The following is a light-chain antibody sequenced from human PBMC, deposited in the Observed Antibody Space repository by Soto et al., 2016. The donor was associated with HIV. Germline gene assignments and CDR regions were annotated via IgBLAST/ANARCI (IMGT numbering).Light chain of an antibody. CDR1: NIGSRS. Sequence: SYELTQSPSVSVAPGKTARIACGGNNIGSRSVHWYQQKPGQAPVLVVYDDSDRPSGIPERFSGSNSGNSATLTISRVEAGDEADYFCQVWDSSTNHVVFGGGTKLTVL. J-gene: IGLJ2*01. V-gene: IGLV3-21*03. CDR2: DDS. CDR3: QVWDSSTNHVV.